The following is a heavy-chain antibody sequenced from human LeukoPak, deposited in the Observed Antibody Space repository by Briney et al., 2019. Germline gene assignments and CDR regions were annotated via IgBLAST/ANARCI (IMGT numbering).Heavy chain of an antibody. V-gene: IGHV3-7*01. CDR1: GFTFSSYW. J-gene: IGHJ5*02. D-gene: IGHD6-13*01. Sequence: GSLRLSCAASGFTFSSYWMSWVRQAPGKGLEWVANIKQDGSEKYYVDSVKGRFTISRDNAKNTLYLQMNSLRVEDTAVYYCARGDRGTAAGNNWFNPWGQGTLVTVSS. CDR2: IKQDGSEK. CDR3: ARGDRGTAAGNNWFNP.